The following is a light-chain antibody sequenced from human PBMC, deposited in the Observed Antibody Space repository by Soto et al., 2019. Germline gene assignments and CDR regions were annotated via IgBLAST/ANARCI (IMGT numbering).Light chain of an antibody. CDR1: QGIRND. CDR3: LEHFMYPLT. J-gene: IGKJ4*01. CDR2: SAS. Sequence: DIQMTQSPSSMSASVGDRVTITCRASQGIRNDLGWYQQKPGMAPKRLIYSASTLQGGVPSRFSGSASGTEFTRSISSLQPEDVATYSCLEHFMYPLTFGGGTKVEIK. V-gene: IGKV1-17*01.